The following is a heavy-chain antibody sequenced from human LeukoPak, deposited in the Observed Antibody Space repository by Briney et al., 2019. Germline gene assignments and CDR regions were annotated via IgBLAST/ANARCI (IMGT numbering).Heavy chain of an antibody. D-gene: IGHD4-17*01. Sequence: PGRSLRLSCAASGFTFSSYAMHWVRQAPGKGLEWVAVISYDGSNKYYADSVKGRFTISRDNSKNTLYLQMNSLRAEDTAVYYCARAPGDYGLDYWGQGTLVTVSS. CDR1: GFTFSSYA. CDR2: ISYDGSNK. J-gene: IGHJ4*02. CDR3: ARAPGDYGLDY. V-gene: IGHV3-30-3*01.